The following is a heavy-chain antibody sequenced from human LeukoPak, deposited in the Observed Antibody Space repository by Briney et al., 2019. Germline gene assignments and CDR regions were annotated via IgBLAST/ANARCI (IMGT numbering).Heavy chain of an antibody. Sequence: SGPTLVXPTQTLTLTCTFSGFSLTTGGMRVNWIRQTPGKALEWLARIDWDDDKFYSTSLRTRLTISKDTSKNQVVLTMTNMDPVDTATYYCARISHFDWFFDYWGQGILVTVSS. V-gene: IGHV2-70*04. D-gene: IGHD3-9*01. CDR3: ARISHFDWFFDY. CDR1: GFSLTTGGMR. J-gene: IGHJ4*02. CDR2: IDWDDDK.